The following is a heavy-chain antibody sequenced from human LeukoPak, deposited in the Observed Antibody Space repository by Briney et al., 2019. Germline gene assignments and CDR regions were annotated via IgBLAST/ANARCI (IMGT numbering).Heavy chain of an antibody. CDR1: GFTFGDYA. Sequence: GGSLRLSCTASGFTFGDYAMSWFRQAPGKGLEWVGRIKSKTDGGTTDYAAPVKGRFTISRDDSKNTLYLQMNSLKTEDTAVYYCTTRGGSFSIFDYWGQGALVTVSS. V-gene: IGHV3-15*01. CDR3: TTRGGSFSIFDY. J-gene: IGHJ4*02. CDR2: IKSKTDGGTT. D-gene: IGHD1-26*01.